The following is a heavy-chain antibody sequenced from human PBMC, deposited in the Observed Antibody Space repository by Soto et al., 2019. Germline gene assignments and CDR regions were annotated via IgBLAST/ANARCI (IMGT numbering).Heavy chain of an antibody. V-gene: IGHV3-23*01. D-gene: IGHD3-3*01. J-gene: IGHJ4*02. Sequence: PGGSLRLSCAASGFTFSSYAMSWVRQAPGKGLGWVSAISGSGGSTYYADSVKGRFTISRDNSKNALYLQMNSLRAEDTAVYYCAKVGKDVLRFLEWLYYFDYWGQGTLVTVSS. CDR1: GFTFSSYA. CDR3: AKVGKDVLRFLEWLYYFDY. CDR2: ISGSGGST.